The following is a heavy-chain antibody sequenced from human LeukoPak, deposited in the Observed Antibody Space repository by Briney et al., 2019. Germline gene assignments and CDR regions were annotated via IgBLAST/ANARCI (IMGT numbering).Heavy chain of an antibody. Sequence: GRSLRLSCAASGFTFSSYGMHWVRQAPGKGLEWVAVISYDGSNKYYADSVKGRFTISRDNSKNTLYLQMNSLRAEDTAVYYCAKDAPFGYSSGWYVGGFDYWGQGTLVTVSS. CDR2: ISYDGSNK. CDR3: AKDAPFGYSSGWYVGGFDY. J-gene: IGHJ4*02. CDR1: GFTFSSYG. D-gene: IGHD6-19*01. V-gene: IGHV3-30*18.